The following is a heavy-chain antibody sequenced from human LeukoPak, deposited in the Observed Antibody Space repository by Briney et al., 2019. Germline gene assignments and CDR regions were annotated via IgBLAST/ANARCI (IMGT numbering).Heavy chain of an antibody. J-gene: IGHJ4*02. CDR1: GYSISGGYY. CDR2: IYHSGST. CDR3: ARAEWEAVDY. Sequence: PSETLSLTCAVSGYSISGGYYWGWIRQPPGKGLEWIGSIYHSGSTYYNPSLKSRVTISVDTSKNQFSLKLSSVTAADTAVYYCARAEWEAVDYWGQGTLVTVSS. V-gene: IGHV4-38-2*01. D-gene: IGHD1-26*01.